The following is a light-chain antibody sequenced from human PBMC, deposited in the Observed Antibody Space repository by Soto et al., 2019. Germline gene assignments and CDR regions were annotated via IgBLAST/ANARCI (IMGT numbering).Light chain of an antibody. Sequence: AIQLTHSPSSLSASVGDRVTITCRASQGISSALAWYQQKPGKAPKLLIYDASSLESGVPSTFSGSGSGTDFTLTISSLQPEDCATYYCQQFNSLPTFGQGTRLEIK. CDR2: DAS. CDR1: QGISSA. J-gene: IGKJ5*01. V-gene: IGKV1-13*02. CDR3: QQFNSLPT.